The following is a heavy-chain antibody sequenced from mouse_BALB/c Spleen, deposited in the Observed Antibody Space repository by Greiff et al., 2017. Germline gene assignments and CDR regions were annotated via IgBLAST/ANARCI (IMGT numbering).Heavy chain of an antibody. CDR3: ARNGTGTGGYFDY. CDR1: GFSLTSYG. CDR2: IGSGGST. J-gene: IGHJ2*01. Sequence: QVQLQQSGPGLVQPSQSLSITCTVSGFSLTSYGVHWVRQSPGKGLEWLGVIGSGGSTDYNAAFISRLSISKDNSKSQVFFKMNSLQADDTAIYYCARNGTGTGGYFDYWGQGTTLTVSS. V-gene: IGHV2-4-1*01. D-gene: IGHD4-1*01.